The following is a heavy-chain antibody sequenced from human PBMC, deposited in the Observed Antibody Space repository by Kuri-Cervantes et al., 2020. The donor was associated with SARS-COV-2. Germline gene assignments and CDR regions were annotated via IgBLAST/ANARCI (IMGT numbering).Heavy chain of an antibody. J-gene: IGHJ4*02. V-gene: IGHV1-69*06. D-gene: IGHD1-26*01. CDR2: IIPIFGTA. CDR3: ARGILVGSPRVYYFDY. Sequence: SVKVSCKTSGGSFHIYSITWVRQAPGQGLEWMGGIIPIFGTANYAQKFQGRVTITADKSTSTAYMELSSLRSEDTAVYYCARGILVGSPRVYYFDYWGQGTLVTVSS. CDR1: GGSFHIYS.